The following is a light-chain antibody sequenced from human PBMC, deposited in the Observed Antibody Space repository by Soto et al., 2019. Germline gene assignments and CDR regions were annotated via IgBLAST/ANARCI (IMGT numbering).Light chain of an antibody. CDR1: QSVSSRY. Sequence: EIVLTQSPATLSLSPGERATLSCRASQSVSSRYLAWYQQKPGQAPRLLIYGASSRATGIPDRFSGSGSGTDFSLTISRLEPEDFAVYHCHQLGSSSPTTFGQGTRLEIQ. CDR3: HQLGSSSPTT. V-gene: IGKV3-20*01. CDR2: GAS. J-gene: IGKJ5*01.